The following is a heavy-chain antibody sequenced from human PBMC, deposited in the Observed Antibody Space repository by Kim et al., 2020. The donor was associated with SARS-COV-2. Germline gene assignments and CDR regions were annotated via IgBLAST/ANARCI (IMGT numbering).Heavy chain of an antibody. J-gene: IGHJ6*02. V-gene: IGHV3-48*02. Sequence: GGSLRLSCATSGFTFSYYSMNWVRQAPGKGLEWVAYASRDFKTTYYADSVKGRFTVSRDKAKNSVSLLLSSLRHDDAGVYYCVRDKGDFWGHGTAVTVSS. CDR2: ASRDFKTT. CDR3: VRDKGDF. CDR1: GFTFSYYS.